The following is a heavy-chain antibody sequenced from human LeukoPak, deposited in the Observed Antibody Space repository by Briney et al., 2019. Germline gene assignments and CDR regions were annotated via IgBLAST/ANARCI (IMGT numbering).Heavy chain of an antibody. CDR1: GFTFSSYG. J-gene: IGHJ4*02. Sequence: LRLSCAASGFTFSSYGMHWVRQAPGKGLEWVAVISYDGSNKYYADSVKGRFTISRDNSKNTLYLQMNSLRAEDTAVYYCAKDRGGSFHFDYWGQGTLVTVSS. CDR3: AKDRGGSFHFDY. D-gene: IGHD1-26*01. V-gene: IGHV3-30*18. CDR2: ISYDGSNK.